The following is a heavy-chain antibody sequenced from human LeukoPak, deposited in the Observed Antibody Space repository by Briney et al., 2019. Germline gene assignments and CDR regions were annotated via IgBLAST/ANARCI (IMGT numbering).Heavy chain of an antibody. CDR3: ARDLDWNDEDYYYGMDV. V-gene: IGHV4-61*01. Sequence: PSETLSLTCPVSGGSVSSGSSDWGWIRQPPGKGLEWIGHIYYSGSTNYNPSLKSPFTISVDTSKNQFSLKLSSVTAADTAVYYCARDLDWNDEDYYYGMDVWGQGTTVTVSS. CDR1: GGSVSSGSSD. CDR2: IYYSGST. J-gene: IGHJ6*02. D-gene: IGHD1-1*01.